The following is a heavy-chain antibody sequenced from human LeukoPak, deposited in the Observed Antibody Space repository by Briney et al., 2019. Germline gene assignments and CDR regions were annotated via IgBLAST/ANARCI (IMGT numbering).Heavy chain of an antibody. CDR3: ARDPTGGYSYGYNWFDP. CDR2: IYYSGST. CDR1: GGSVSSGSYY. D-gene: IGHD5-18*01. V-gene: IGHV4-61*01. J-gene: IGHJ5*02. Sequence: PSETLSLTCTVSGGSVSSGSYYWSWIRQPPGKGLEWIGYIYYSGSTNYNPSLKSRVTISVDTSKNQFSLKLSSVTAADTAVYYCARDPTGGYSYGYNWFDPWGQGTLVTVSS.